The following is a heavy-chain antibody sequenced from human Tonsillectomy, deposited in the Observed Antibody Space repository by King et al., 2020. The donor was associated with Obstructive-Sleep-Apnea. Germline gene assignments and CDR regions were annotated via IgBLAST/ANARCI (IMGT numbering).Heavy chain of an antibody. Sequence: QLQESGPGLVKPSETLSLTCTVSGGSISSSSYYWGWIRQPPGKGLEWIGSIYYSGSTYYNPSLKSRVTISVDTSKNQFSLKLSSVTAADTAVYYCARDLFVGETYFDYWGQGTLVTVSS. CDR2: IYYSGST. V-gene: IGHV4-39*07. J-gene: IGHJ4*02. CDR1: GGSISSSSYY. CDR3: ARDLFVGETYFDY. D-gene: IGHD3-16*01.